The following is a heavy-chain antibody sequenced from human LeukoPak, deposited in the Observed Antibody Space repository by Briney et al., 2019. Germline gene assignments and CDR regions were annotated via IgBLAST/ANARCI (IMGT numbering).Heavy chain of an antibody. D-gene: IGHD6-13*01. Sequence: PSETLSLTCTVSGGSISSYYWSWIRQPPGKGLEWIGEINHSGGTNYNPSLKSRVTISVDTSKNQFSLQLSSVTAADTAVHYCARHSSSSYFDYWGQGTLVTVSS. CDR3: ARHSSSSYFDY. J-gene: IGHJ4*02. V-gene: IGHV4-34*01. CDR1: GGSISSYY. CDR2: INHSGGT.